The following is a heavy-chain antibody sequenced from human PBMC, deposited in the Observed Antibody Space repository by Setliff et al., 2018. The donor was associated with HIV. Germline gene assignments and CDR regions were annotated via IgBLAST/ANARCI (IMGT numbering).Heavy chain of an antibody. J-gene: IGHJ4*02. V-gene: IGHV3-33*01. CDR2: IWYDGGRK. CDR1: GFTFSVYG. CDR3: TTGTRLVD. Sequence: PGGSLRLSCEGSGFTFSVYGMHWVRQAPGKGLEWVAVIWYDGGRKHYADSVKGRFTISRDKSKNTVFLQMNSLKTEDTAVYYCTTGTRLVDWGQGALVTVSS. D-gene: IGHD2-21*01.